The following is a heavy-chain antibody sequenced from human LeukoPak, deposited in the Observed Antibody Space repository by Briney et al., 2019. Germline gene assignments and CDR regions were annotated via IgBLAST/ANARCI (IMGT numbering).Heavy chain of an antibody. J-gene: IGHJ6*03. CDR1: GYTFTGYY. D-gene: IGHD2-21*01. CDR3: ARDGEGCGGDCYLDYYYYYYMDV. Sequence: GASVKVSCKASGYTFTGYYMHWVRQAPGQGLEWMGWINPNSGGTNYAQKFQGRVTMTRDTSTSTAYMELSRLRSDDTAVYYCARDGEGCGGDCYLDYYYYYYMDVWGKGTTVTVSS. CDR2: INPNSGGT. V-gene: IGHV1-2*02.